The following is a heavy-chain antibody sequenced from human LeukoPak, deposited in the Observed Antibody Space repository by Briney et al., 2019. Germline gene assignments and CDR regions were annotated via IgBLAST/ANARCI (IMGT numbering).Heavy chain of an antibody. J-gene: IGHJ5*02. D-gene: IGHD6-13*01. V-gene: IGHV4-39*01. CDR3: ARQIIAAAGTWQVVRRPQNNWFDP. CDR1: GGSISSSSYY. CDR2: IYYSGST. Sequence: MTSETLSLTCTVSGGSISSSSYYWGWIRQPPGKGLEWIGSIYYSGSTYYNPSLKSRVTMSVDTSKNQFSLKLSSVTAADTAVYYCARQIIAAAGTWQVVRRPQNNWFDPWGQGTLVTVSS.